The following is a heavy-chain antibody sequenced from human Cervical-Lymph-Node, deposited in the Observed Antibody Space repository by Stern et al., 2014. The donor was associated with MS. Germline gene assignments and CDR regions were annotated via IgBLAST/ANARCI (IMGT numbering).Heavy chain of an antibody. J-gene: IGHJ4*02. V-gene: IGHV2-5*01. CDR1: GFSLDTRGVG. CDR3: TYDPDF. CDR2: IYWNDEK. Sequence: ESGPTLVKPTQTLTLTCSFSGFSLDTRGVGVGWIRQPPGKALEWLALIYWNDEKRYSPSLENRLSITKDTSKNQVVLTMTNMHPVDTGTYYCTYDPDFRGQGTLVTVSS.